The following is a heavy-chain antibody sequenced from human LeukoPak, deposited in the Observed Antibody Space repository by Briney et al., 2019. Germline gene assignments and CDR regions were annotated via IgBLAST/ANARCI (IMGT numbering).Heavy chain of an antibody. CDR1: GYTFTSYG. J-gene: IGHJ4*02. D-gene: IGHD6-19*01. Sequence: GASVKVSCKASGYTFTSYGISWVRQAPGQGLEWMGWISAYNGNTNYAQKLQGRVTMTTDTSTSTAYIELRSLRSDDTAVYYCARVPGRIAVAGIDYWGQGTLVTVSS. V-gene: IGHV1-18*01. CDR2: ISAYNGNT. CDR3: ARVPGRIAVAGIDY.